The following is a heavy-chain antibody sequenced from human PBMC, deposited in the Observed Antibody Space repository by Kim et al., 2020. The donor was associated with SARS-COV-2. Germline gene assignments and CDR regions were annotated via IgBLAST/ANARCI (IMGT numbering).Heavy chain of an antibody. J-gene: IGHJ6*02. Sequence: SETLSLTCTVSGGSISSSRYYWGWIRQPPGKGLEWIGNIYYSGSTYYNPSLKSRVTISVDTSKNQFSLKLSSVTAADTAVYYCARPVLPYYSMDVWGQGTTVTVYS. CDR3: ARPVLPYYSMDV. CDR2: IYYSGST. D-gene: IGHD6-6*01. CDR1: GGSISSSRYY. V-gene: IGHV4-39*01.